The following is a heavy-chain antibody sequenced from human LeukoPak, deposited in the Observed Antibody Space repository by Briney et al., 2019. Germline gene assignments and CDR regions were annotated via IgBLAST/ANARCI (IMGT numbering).Heavy chain of an antibody. CDR2: IYYSGST. D-gene: IGHD5-12*01. V-gene: IGHV4-39*07. CDR3: ARVSLIVATRPFDY. CDR1: GGSISSSSYY. J-gene: IGHJ4*02. Sequence: PSETLSLTCTVSGGSISSSSYYWGWIRQPPGKGLEWIGSIYYSGSTYYNPSLKSRVTISVDTSKNQFSLKLSSVTAADTAVYYCARVSLIVATRPFDYWGQGTLVAVSS.